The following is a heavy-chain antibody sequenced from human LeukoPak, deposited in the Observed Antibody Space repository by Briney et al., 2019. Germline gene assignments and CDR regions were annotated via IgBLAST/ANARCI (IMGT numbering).Heavy chain of an antibody. V-gene: IGHV3-21*01. CDR3: ARAMYYDFWSGSYSEYYYYYYMDV. J-gene: IGHJ6*03. Sequence: GGSLRLSCAASGFTFSSYSMKWVRQAPGKGLEWVSSISSSSSYIYYADSVKGRFTISRDNAKNSLYLQMNSLRAEDTAVYYCARAMYYDFWSGSYSEYYYYYYMDVWGKGTTVTVSS. CDR1: GFTFSSYS. CDR2: ISSSSSYI. D-gene: IGHD3-3*01.